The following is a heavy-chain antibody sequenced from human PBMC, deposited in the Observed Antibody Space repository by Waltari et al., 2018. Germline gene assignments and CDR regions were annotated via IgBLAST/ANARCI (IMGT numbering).Heavy chain of an antibody. CDR3: ARQRPYGSGEFDY. D-gene: IGHD3-10*01. Sequence: EVQLVQSGAEVKQPGESLQISCQGSGSSFTSYWLCCVRPMPWTRLDWLGILYPGDSDTRYSPSFQGQVTISADKSISTAYLQGSSLKASDTAMYYCARQRPYGSGEFDYWGQGTLVTVSS. J-gene: IGHJ4*02. CDR1: GSSFTSYW. V-gene: IGHV5-51*01. CDR2: LYPGDSDT.